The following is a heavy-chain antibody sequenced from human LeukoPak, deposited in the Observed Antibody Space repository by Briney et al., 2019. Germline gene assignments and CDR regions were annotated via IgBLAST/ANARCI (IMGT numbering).Heavy chain of an antibody. Sequence: GGSLRLFCAASGFTFSSYSMNWVRQAPGKGLECVSYISSSSSMIYYADSVKGRFTISRDNAKNSLYLQMKSLRDEDTAIYYCARDYGDLPARVPYFDYWGQGTLVTVSS. V-gene: IGHV3-48*02. CDR3: ARDYGDLPARVPYFDY. CDR1: GFTFSSYS. CDR2: ISSSSSMI. J-gene: IGHJ4*02. D-gene: IGHD4-17*01.